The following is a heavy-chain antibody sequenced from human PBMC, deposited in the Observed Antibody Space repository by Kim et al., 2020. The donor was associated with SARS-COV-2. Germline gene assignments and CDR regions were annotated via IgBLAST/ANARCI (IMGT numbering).Heavy chain of an antibody. Sequence: GSLRLSCAASGFTFNNYWMHWVRQAPGKGLEWVSHVNTDGSRINYADSLKGRFTISRDNAKNTLYLQMNSLSAEDTAVYYCTRSDGGSSLFDFWGQGTL. CDR3: TRSDGGSSLFDF. V-gene: IGHV3-74*01. D-gene: IGHD2-15*01. CDR1: GFTFNNYW. J-gene: IGHJ4*02. CDR2: VNTDGSRI.